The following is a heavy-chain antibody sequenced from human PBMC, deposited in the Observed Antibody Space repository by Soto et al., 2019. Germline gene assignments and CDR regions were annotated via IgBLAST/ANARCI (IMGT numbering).Heavy chain of an antibody. D-gene: IGHD3-9*01. CDR1: GGSISSYY. CDR2: IYYSGST. CDR3: ARDGVLYVIGTDPTAKYYYGMYV. Sequence: SETLSLTCTVSGGSISSYYWSWIRQPPGKGLEWIGYIYYSGSTNYNPSLKSRVTISVDTSKNQFSLKLSSVTAADTAVYYCARDGVLYVIGTDPTAKYYYGMYVWGQETTVTVSS. V-gene: IGHV4-59*12. J-gene: IGHJ6*02.